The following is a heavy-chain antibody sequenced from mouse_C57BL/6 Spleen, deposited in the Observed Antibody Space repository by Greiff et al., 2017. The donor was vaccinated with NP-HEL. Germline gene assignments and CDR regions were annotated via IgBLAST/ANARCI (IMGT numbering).Heavy chain of an antibody. CDR3: ARDVGTTVVATDYAMDY. CDR1: GYSITSGYY. V-gene: IGHV3-6*01. CDR2: ISYDGSN. Sequence: EVQRVESGPGLVKPSQSLSLTCSVTGYSITSGYYWNWIRQFPGNKLEWMGYISYDGSNNYNPSLKNRISITRDTSKNQFFLKLNSVTTEDTATYYCARDVGTTVVATDYAMDYWGQGTSVTVSS. J-gene: IGHJ4*01. D-gene: IGHD1-1*01.